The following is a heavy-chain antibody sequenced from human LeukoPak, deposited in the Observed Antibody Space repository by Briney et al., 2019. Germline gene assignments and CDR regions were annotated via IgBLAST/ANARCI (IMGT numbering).Heavy chain of an antibody. CDR1: GFTFSSYA. J-gene: IGHJ4*02. Sequence: GGSLRLSCAASGFTFSSYAMSRVRQAPGKGLEGVSAISGSGGSTYYADSVKGRFTISRDNSKNTLYLQMNSLRAEDTAVYYCVRDWRSFYLDFWGQGTPVVVSS. CDR3: VRDWRSFYLDF. V-gene: IGHV3-23*01. D-gene: IGHD3-3*01. CDR2: ISGSGGST.